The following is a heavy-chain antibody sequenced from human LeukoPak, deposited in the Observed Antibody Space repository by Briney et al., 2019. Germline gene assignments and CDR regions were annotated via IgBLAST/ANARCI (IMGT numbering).Heavy chain of an antibody. CDR1: GFTFSGSA. D-gene: IGHD2-15*01. V-gene: IGHV3-73*01. CDR3: TRLYIGGWAIGGTSYNWFDP. J-gene: IGHJ5*02. CDR2: IRNKANNYAT. Sequence: GGSLRLSCAASGFTFSGSAMYWVRQASGKGLEWVGHIRNKANNYATEYTASVKGRFTISRDDSKNAAYLEMNSLKIEDTAVYYCTRLYIGGWAIGGTSYNWFDPWGQGTLVTVSS.